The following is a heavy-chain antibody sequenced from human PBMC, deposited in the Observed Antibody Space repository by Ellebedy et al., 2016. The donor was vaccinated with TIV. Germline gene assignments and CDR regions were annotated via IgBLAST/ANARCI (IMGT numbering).Heavy chain of an antibody. V-gene: IGHV3-30*03. D-gene: IGHD6-19*01. CDR1: GFTFSDSV. CDR3: VRGWYSSGHCDVFAM. Sequence: GGSLRLSXVGFGFTFSDSVMHWVRQDPGKGLDWVAGISVDGRAVHYPDSVKGRFTISRDNAQNTVYLQMNSLRLEDTAVYDCVRGWYSSGHCDVFAMWGQGTIVTVSS. J-gene: IGHJ3*02. CDR2: ISVDGRAV.